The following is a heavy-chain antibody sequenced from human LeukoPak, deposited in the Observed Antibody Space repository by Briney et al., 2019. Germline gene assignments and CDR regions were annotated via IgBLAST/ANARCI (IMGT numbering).Heavy chain of an antibody. Sequence: GGSLRLSCTASGFTFSSYWMPWVRQAPGKGLVWVSRINSDGSSTNYADSVKGRFTISRDNAKNTLYLQMNSLRAEDTAVYYCARVPRTVVGTKDAKYFQHWGQGTLVTVSS. D-gene: IGHD6-19*01. CDR1: GFTFSSYW. CDR2: INSDGSST. J-gene: IGHJ1*01. CDR3: ARVPRTVVGTKDAKYFQH. V-gene: IGHV3-74*01.